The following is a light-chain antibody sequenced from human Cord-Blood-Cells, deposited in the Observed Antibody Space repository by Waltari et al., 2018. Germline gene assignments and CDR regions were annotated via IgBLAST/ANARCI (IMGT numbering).Light chain of an antibody. CDR3: QQYYSTPLT. CDR2: WAS. CDR1: QCVLYSSNNKNY. V-gene: IGKV4-1*01. J-gene: IGKJ4*01. Sequence: DIVMTQSPDPLAVSLCERATINCKSSQCVLYSSNNKNYLAWYQQKPGQPPKLLIYWASTRASGVPDRFSGSGSGTDFTLTISSLQAEDVAVYYCQQYYSTPLTFGGGTKVEIK.